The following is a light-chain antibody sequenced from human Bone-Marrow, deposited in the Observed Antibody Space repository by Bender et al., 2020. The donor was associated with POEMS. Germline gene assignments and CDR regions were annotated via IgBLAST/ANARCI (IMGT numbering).Light chain of an antibody. CDR1: SSNTGSGYD. Sequence: QSVLTQPPSVSGAPWQRVTISCTGSSSNTGSGYDINWYQHLPGTAPKLLIYGYNNRPSGIPDRFSGSKSGTSATLGITGLQTGDEADYYCGTWDNSLNGVVFGGGTKLTVL. CDR2: GYN. J-gene: IGLJ2*01. V-gene: IGLV1-50*01. CDR3: GTWDNSLNGVV.